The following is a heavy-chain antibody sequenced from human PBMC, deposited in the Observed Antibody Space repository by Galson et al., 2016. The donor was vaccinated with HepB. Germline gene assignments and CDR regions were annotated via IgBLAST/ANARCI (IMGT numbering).Heavy chain of an antibody. CDR3: ERLRFLEWLQGDHLYNDMDV. Sequence: SETLSLTCTVYGGSFSGNYWSWVRQPPGKGLEWIGEIDHSGNTYYNPSLESRVTISADTSTKQLSLRLTSVTAADTAVYYCERLRFLEWLQGDHLYNDMDVWGQGTTVTVSS. D-gene: IGHD3-3*01. V-gene: IGHV4-34*01. J-gene: IGHJ6*02. CDR2: IDHSGNT. CDR1: GGSFSGNY.